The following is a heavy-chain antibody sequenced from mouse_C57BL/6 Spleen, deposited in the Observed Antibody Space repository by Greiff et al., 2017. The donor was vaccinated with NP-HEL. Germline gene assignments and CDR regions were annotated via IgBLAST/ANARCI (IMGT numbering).Heavy chain of an antibody. Sequence: EVQLQQSGPELVKPGASVKMSCKASGYTFTDYNMHWVKQSHGKSLEWIGYINPNNGGTSYNQKFKGKATLTVNKSSSTAYMELRSLTSEDSAVYYCASITTVVATVDYWGQGTTLTVSS. D-gene: IGHD1-1*01. J-gene: IGHJ2*01. CDR1: GYTFTDYN. V-gene: IGHV1-22*01. CDR2: INPNNGGT. CDR3: ASITTVVATVDY.